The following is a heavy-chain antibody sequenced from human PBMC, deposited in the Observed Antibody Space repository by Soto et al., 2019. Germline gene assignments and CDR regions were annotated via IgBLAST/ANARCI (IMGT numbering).Heavy chain of an antibody. V-gene: IGHV2-5*02. CDR1: GFSLSSTEEG. CDR2: IYWDDDK. Sequence: QITLKESGPTLVKPTQTLTLTCTFSGFSLSSTEEGVGWFRQPPGKAPEWLALIYWDDDKRYSPSLKTRLTITKDTSKNQVVLTMTNVDPVDTATYSYAHGSCSGADCYPNPYFDYWGQGILVTVSS. D-gene: IGHD2-21*02. CDR3: AHGSCSGADCYPNPYFDY. J-gene: IGHJ4*02.